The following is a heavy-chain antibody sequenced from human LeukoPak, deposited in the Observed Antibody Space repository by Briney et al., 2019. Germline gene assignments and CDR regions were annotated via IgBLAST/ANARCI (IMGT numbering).Heavy chain of an antibody. CDR2: INPNSGGT. J-gene: IGHJ4*02. D-gene: IGHD3-10*01. Sequence: ASVKVSCKASGYTFTGYYMHWVRQAPGQGLEWMGWINPNSGGTNYAQKFQGGVTMTRDTSISTAYMELSRLRSDDTAVYYCARGMVRGVFSPDYWGQGTLVTVSS. CDR3: ARGMVRGVFSPDY. CDR1: GYTFTGYY. V-gene: IGHV1-2*02.